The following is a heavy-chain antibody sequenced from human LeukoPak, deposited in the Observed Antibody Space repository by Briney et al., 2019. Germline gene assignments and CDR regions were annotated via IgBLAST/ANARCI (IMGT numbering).Heavy chain of an antibody. CDR2: IHHSGSA. J-gene: IGHJ4*02. CDR1: DDSISSYY. CDR3: ARGGYSSGWYFWPYFDY. V-gene: IGHV4-59*12. Sequence: SETLSLTCTVSDDSISSYYWIWIRQPPGKGLEWIGYIHHSGSANYNPSLRSRITMSVDTSKNHFSLSLTSVTAADTAVYYCARGGYSSGWYFWPYFDYWGQGTLVTVSS. D-gene: IGHD6-19*01.